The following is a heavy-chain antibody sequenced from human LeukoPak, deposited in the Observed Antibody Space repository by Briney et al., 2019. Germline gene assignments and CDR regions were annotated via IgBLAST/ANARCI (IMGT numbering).Heavy chain of an antibody. CDR3: ATELPPLAGTAAASDY. V-gene: IGHV3-30*02. J-gene: IGHJ4*02. CDR1: GLRFSSYG. D-gene: IGHD6-13*01. Sequence: PGGSLRLSCAASGLRFSSYGMHWVRQAPGKGLEGVAFIRYDGSNKYYADSVKGRFTISRDNSKNTLYLQMNSLRAEDTAVYYCATELPPLAGTAAASDYWGQGTLVTVSS. CDR2: IRYDGSNK.